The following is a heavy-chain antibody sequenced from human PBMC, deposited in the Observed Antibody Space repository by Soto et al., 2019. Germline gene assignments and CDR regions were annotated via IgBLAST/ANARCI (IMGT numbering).Heavy chain of an antibody. CDR3: ARVAEEVVVAATLLNWFDP. V-gene: IGHV3-30-3*01. CDR2: ISYDGSNK. CDR1: GFTFSSYA. J-gene: IGHJ5*02. D-gene: IGHD2-15*01. Sequence: QVQLVESGGGVVQPGRSLRLSCAAAGFTFSSYAMHLVRQAPGKGLEWVAVISYDGSNKYYADPVKGRFTISRDNSKNTLYLQMNSMRAEDTAVYYCARVAEEVVVAATLLNWFDPWGQGTLVTVSS.